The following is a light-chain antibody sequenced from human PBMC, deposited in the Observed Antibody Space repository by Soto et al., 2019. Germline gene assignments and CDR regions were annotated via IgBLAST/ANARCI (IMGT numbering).Light chain of an antibody. V-gene: IGLV2-14*03. CDR2: DVS. Sequence: QSALTQPASVSGSPGQSITISCTGTSSDVGGYNYVSWYQHHPGKAPKLMIYDVSNRPSGVSNRFSGSKSGNTPSLTISGLQAEDEADYYCSSYTSSSTVVFGGGTKLTVL. CDR1: SSDVGGYNY. CDR3: SSYTSSSTVV. J-gene: IGLJ2*01.